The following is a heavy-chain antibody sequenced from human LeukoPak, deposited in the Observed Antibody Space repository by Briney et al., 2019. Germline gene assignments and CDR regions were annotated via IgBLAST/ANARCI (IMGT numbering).Heavy chain of an antibody. D-gene: IGHD3-22*01. CDR2: IYYSGST. CDR1: GGSFSGYY. Sequence: SETLSLTCAVYGGSFSGYYWSWIRQPPGKGLEWIGSIYYSGSTYYNPSLKSRVTISVDTSKNQFSLKLSSVTAADTAVYYCARHSSGYYSNFDYWGQGTLVTVSS. CDR3: ARHSSGYYSNFDY. V-gene: IGHV4-34*01. J-gene: IGHJ4*02.